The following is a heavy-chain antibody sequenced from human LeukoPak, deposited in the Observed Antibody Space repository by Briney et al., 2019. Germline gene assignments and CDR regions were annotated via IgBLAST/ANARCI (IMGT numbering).Heavy chain of an antibody. J-gene: IGHJ4*02. Sequence: PGESLKISCKGSGHSPTNYWIGWVRQVPGKGLEWMGIIYPGDSDTRYSPSFQGQVTISADESTSTAYLQWSSLKASDTAMYYCARRYYYGSSDCFDYWGPGTLVTVSS. CDR3: ARRYYYGSSDCFDY. CDR2: IYPGDSDT. V-gene: IGHV5-51*01. CDR1: GHSPTNYW. D-gene: IGHD3-10*01.